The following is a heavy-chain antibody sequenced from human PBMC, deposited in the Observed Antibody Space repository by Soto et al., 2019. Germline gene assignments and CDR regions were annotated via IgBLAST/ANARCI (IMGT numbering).Heavy chain of an antibody. D-gene: IGHD3-16*01. CDR2: IHYSGST. Sequence: QVQLQESGPGLVKPSETLSLTCTVSGVSITSHYWTWIRQPPGKGREWIGNIHYSGSTNYSPSLKGRVIISVDTSENQSSLKLSSVTTADTAVYYCTVGGAGHPFDYLGQGTLVTVSS. CDR3: TVGGAGHPFDY. V-gene: IGHV4-59*11. J-gene: IGHJ4*02. CDR1: GVSITSHY.